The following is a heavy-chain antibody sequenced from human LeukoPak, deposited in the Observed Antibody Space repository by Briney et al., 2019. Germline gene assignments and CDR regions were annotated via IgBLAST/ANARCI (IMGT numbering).Heavy chain of an antibody. D-gene: IGHD6-19*01. J-gene: IGHJ3*02. V-gene: IGHV4-4*07. CDR2: IYTSGST. Sequence: PSETLSLTCTVSGGSLSSYYWSWIRQPAGKGLEWIGRIYTSGSTNYNPSLKRRVTMSVDTSKNQFSLKLSSVTAADTAVYYCARDLIAVAADAFDMWGQGTKVTVSS. CDR1: GGSLSSYY. CDR3: ARDLIAVAADAFDM.